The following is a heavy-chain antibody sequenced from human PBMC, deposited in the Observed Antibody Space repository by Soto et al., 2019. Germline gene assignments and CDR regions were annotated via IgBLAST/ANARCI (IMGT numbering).Heavy chain of an antibody. CDR1: GDSISSYY. J-gene: IGHJ4*02. D-gene: IGHD6-13*01. CDR2: IHTTENT. Sequence: SETLSLTCTVSGDSISSYYWSWIRQPAGKGMEWIGRIHTTENTNYNPSLRSRVTMSVDTSNNQFSLKLTSLTAADTAVYYCARALTSAAGLYFDYWGQGTLVTVSS. V-gene: IGHV4-4*07. CDR3: ARALTSAAGLYFDY.